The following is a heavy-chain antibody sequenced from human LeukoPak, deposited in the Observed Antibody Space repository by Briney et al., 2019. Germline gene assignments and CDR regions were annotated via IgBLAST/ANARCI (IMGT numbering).Heavy chain of an antibody. D-gene: IGHD6-13*01. CDR2: IKQYGREK. CDR3: AREFREGAAAGHFDY. Sequence: GGSLTLLCAACGLNFNNYWMRWVRQPPGKGLAWVANIKQYGREKYYVAFVKGRFTISRDNAKNSLYLQMSSLRSEETAVYYCAREFREGAAAGHFDYWGQGTLVTVSS. J-gene: IGHJ4*02. V-gene: IGHV3-7*01. CDR1: GLNFNNYW.